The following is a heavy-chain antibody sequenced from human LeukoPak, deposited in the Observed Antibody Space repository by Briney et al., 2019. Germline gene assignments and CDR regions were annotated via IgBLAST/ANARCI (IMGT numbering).Heavy chain of an antibody. CDR1: GYTFTSYD. Sequence: ASGKVSCKASGYTFTSYDINWVRQATGQGLEWMGWMNPNSGNTGYAQKFQGRVTMTRTTSISTAYMELSSLRSEDTAVYYCARGRRLRGWYPNNWFAPWGQGTLVTVSS. CDR3: ARGRRLRGWYPNNWFAP. D-gene: IGHD6-19*01. CDR2: MNPNSGNT. V-gene: IGHV1-8*01. J-gene: IGHJ5*02.